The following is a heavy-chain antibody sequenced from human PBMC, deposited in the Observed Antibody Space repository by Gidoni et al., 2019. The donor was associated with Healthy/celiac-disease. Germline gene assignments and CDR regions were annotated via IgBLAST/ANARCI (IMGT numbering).Heavy chain of an antibody. V-gene: IGHV1-69*01. CDR3: ARSQGGEGFRELYY. J-gene: IGHJ4*02. D-gene: IGHD3-10*01. CDR2: IIPMFGTA. Sequence: QVQLVQSGAEVTKPGSSVKVSCKASGGTFSSYAIRRVRQAPGQGLEWRGGIIPMFGTANYAKKFQGRVTITADESTSTAYMELSSLRSEDTAVYYCARSQGGEGFRELYYWGQGTLVTVSS. CDR1: GGTFSSYA.